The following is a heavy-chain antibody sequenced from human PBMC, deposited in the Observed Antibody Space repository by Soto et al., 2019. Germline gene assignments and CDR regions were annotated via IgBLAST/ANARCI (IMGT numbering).Heavy chain of an antibody. J-gene: IGHJ4*02. CDR1: GYTFTSYA. CDR3: ARPPSRYCTNGVCYFDY. CDR2: INAGNGNT. D-gene: IGHD2-8*01. Sequence: QVQLVQSGAEVKKPGASVKVSCKASGYTFTSYAMHWVRQAPGQRLEWMGWINAGNGNTEYSQKFQGRVTITRDTSASTAYMELSSLRSEDTAVYYCARPPSRYCTNGVCYFDYWGQGTLVTVSS. V-gene: IGHV1-3*01.